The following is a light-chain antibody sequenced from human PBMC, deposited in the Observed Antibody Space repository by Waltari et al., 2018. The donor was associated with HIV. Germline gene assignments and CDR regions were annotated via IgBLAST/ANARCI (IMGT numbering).Light chain of an antibody. CDR2: DVS. CDR3: SSYTSSSTLGV. Sequence: SALTQPASVSGSPGQSNTLSCTGTRSDIGGYNYVSWYQQHPGKPPKLMISDVSHRPSGVSNRFSGSKSGNTASLTISGLQAEDEADYYCSSYTSSSTLGVFGSGTKVTVL. CDR1: RSDIGGYNY. J-gene: IGLJ1*01. V-gene: IGLV2-14*03.